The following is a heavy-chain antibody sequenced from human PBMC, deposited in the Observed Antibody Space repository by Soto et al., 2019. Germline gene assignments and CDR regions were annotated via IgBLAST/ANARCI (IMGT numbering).Heavy chain of an antibody. J-gene: IGHJ6*02. CDR2: MNPNSGNT. V-gene: IGHV1-8*01. CDR3: ARERPSQGGVYGMDV. D-gene: IGHD3-16*01. Sequence: QVQLVQSGAEVKKPGASVKVSYKASGYTFTSYDINWVRQATGQGLEWMGWMNPNSGNTGYAQKFQGRVTMTRNTSISTAYMELSSLRSEDTAVYYCARERPSQGGVYGMDVWGQGTTVTVSS. CDR1: GYTFTSYD.